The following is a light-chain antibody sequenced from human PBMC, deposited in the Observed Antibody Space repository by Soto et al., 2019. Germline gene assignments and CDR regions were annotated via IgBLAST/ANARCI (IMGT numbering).Light chain of an antibody. Sequence: EIVLTQSPGTLSLSPGERATLSCRASQSVNSSYFAWYQQKPGQAPRLLIYAASSRATGIPDRFSGSGSGTDFTLTISRLEPEDFAVYYCQQYGTSRTWTFGQGTKVDIK. J-gene: IGKJ1*01. CDR3: QQYGTSRTWT. CDR1: QSVNSSY. V-gene: IGKV3-20*01. CDR2: AAS.